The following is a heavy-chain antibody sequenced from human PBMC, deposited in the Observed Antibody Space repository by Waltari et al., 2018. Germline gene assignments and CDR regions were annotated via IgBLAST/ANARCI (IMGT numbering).Heavy chain of an antibody. D-gene: IGHD1-20*01. CDR1: GGSIISSDYY. CDR2: VFYSGST. V-gene: IGHV4-39*07. J-gene: IGHJ4*02. Sequence: QLQLQESGPGLVKPSETLSLTCSVSGGSIISSDYYWGWIHQPPGKGLEWIANVFYSGSTYYNPSLRSRVTISVDTSKNQFYLKVTSLSAADTAVYYCARVYNTIDYWGQGTLVTVSS. CDR3: ARVYNTIDY.